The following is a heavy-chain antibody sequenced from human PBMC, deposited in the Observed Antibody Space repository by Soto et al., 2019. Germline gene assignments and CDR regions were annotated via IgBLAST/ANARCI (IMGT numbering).Heavy chain of an antibody. CDR2: ISSRSDI. D-gene: IGHD2-2*02. CDR3: AREYTAWPLAYGLDV. CDR1: GFTFSTYS. Sequence: GGSLRLSCVGSGFTFSTYSINWVRQAPGKGLGWVSSISSRSDIYYADSVKGRFTISRDNAKNSVSLQMNSLRAEDTAVYYCAREYTAWPLAYGLDVWGQGT. V-gene: IGHV3-21*01. J-gene: IGHJ6*02.